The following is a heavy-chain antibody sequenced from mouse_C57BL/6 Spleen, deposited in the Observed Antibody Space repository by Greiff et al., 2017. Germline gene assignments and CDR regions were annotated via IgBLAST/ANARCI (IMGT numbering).Heavy chain of an antibody. CDR2: IHPSDSDT. CDR1: GYTFTSYW. D-gene: IGHD2-4*01. J-gene: IGHJ1*03. Sequence: QVQLQQPGAELVKPGASVKVSCKASGYTFTSYWMHWVKQRPGQGLEWIGRIHPSDSDTNYNQKFKGKATLTVDKSSSTAYMQLISLTSEDSAVYYCTDYDYDAGNWYFDVWGTGTTVTVSA. V-gene: IGHV1-74*01. CDR3: TDYDYDAGNWYFDV.